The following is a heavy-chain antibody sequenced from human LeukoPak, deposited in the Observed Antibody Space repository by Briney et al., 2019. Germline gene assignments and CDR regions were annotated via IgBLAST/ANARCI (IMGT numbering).Heavy chain of an antibody. CDR2: ISSSGSTI. CDR3: ARAVLELRGY. J-gene: IGHJ4*02. D-gene: IGHD1-7*01. V-gene: IGHV3-48*04. CDR1: GFTFSSYN. Sequence: GGSLRLSCAASGFTFSSYNMNWVRQAPGKGLEWVSYISSSGSTIYYADSVKGRFTISRDNAKNSLYLQMNSLRAEDTAVYYCARAVLELRGYWGQGTLVTVSS.